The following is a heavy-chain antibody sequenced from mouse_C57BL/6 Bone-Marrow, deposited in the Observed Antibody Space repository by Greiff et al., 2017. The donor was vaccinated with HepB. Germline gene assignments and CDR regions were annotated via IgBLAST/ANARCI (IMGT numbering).Heavy chain of an antibody. Sequence: LVESGPELVKPGASVKISCKASGYTFTDYYINWVKQRPGQGLEWIGWIFPGSGSTYYNEKFKGKATLTVDKSSSTAYMLLSSLTSEDSAVYFCARVWLLPYWYFDVWGTGTTVTVSS. CDR3: ARVWLLPYWYFDV. CDR1: GYTFTDYY. V-gene: IGHV1-75*01. D-gene: IGHD2-3*01. CDR2: IFPGSGST. J-gene: IGHJ1*03.